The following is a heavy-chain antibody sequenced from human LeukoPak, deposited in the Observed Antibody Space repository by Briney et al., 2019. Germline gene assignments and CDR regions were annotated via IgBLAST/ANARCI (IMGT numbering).Heavy chain of an antibody. CDR1: GYSFTNYW. J-gene: IGHJ6*02. Sequence: GESLKISCKGSGYSFTNYWIGWVRQMPGKGLEWMGIIYPGDSDTRYSPSFQGQVTISADKSISTAYLQWSSLKASDTAMYYCARQRRVTTYYYYGMDVWGQGTRSPSP. CDR3: ARQRRVTTYYYYGMDV. V-gene: IGHV5-51*01. D-gene: IGHD4-11*01. CDR2: IYPGDSDT.